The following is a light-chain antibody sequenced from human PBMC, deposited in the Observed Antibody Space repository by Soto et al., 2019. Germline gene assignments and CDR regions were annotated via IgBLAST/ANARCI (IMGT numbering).Light chain of an antibody. Sequence: EIVMTQSPGTLSVSPGERATLSCRASQSVISNLAWYQQRPGQAPRLLIYSASTMATGIPARFSSSGSGKELTLTTTTLQCVDAAGYCCQQYYERSRRTFGQGTKVDIK. CDR3: QQYYERSRRT. V-gene: IGKV3-15*01. J-gene: IGKJ1*01. CDR1: QSVISN. CDR2: SAS.